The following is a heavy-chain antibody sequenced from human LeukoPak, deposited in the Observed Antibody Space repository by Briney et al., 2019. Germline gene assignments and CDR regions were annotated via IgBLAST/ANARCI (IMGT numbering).Heavy chain of an antibody. D-gene: IGHD6-19*01. CDR3: ASHFIAVAGTRPDY. V-gene: IGHV1-2*02. CDR2: INPNSGGT. Sequence: ASVKVSCKASGYTFTGYYMHWVRQAPGQGLEWMGWINPNSGGTNYAQKFQGRVIMTRDTSISTAYMELSRLRSDDTAVYYCASHFIAVAGTRPDYWGQGTLVTVSS. CDR1: GYTFTGYY. J-gene: IGHJ4*02.